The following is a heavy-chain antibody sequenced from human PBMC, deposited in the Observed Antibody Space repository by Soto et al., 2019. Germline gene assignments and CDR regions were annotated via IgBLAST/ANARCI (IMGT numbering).Heavy chain of an antibody. CDR3: AKVKQLVRDYQAFDI. J-gene: IGHJ3*02. D-gene: IGHD6-6*01. Sequence: QVQLVESGGGVVQPGRSLRLSCAASGFTFSSYGMHWVRQAPGKGLEWVAVISYDGSNKYYADSVKGRFTISRDNSKNTLYLQMNRLRAEDTAVYYCAKVKQLVRDYQAFDIWGQGTMVTVSS. CDR1: GFTFSSYG. V-gene: IGHV3-30*18. CDR2: ISYDGSNK.